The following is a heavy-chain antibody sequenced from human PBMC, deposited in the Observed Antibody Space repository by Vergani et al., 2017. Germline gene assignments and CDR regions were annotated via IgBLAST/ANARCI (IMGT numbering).Heavy chain of an antibody. Sequence: QVHLQQRGAGVLKPSETLSLTCSVSGYSISRGFYWAWIRQTPEKGLEWIGGMFHTGEASNSPSLQSRVAFSMDTSKNQFSLQLTSVTAADTAVYFCGVIMVRSPRPDNWFDSWGRGTLVTVSS. V-gene: IGHV4-38-2*02. D-gene: IGHD3-10*01. CDR3: GVIMVRSPRPDNWFDS. CDR1: GYSISRGFY. J-gene: IGHJ5*01. CDR2: MFHTGEA.